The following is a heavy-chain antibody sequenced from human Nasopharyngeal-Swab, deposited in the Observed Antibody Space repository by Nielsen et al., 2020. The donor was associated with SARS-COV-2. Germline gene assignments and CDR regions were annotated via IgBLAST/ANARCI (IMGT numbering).Heavy chain of an antibody. Sequence: PGKGLEWIGEINHSGSTNYNPSLKSRVTISVDTSKNQFSLKLSSVTAADTAVHYCARGQKGEQQLDPPLKTNNWFDPWGQGTLVTVSS. CDR2: INHSGST. CDR3: ARGQKGEQQLDPPLKTNNWFDP. D-gene: IGHD6-13*01. J-gene: IGHJ5*02. V-gene: IGHV4-34*01.